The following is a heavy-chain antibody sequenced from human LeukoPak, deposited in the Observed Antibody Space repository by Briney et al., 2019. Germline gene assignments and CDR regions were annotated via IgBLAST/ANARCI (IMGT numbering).Heavy chain of an antibody. Sequence: GGSLRLSCAASGFTFSSYEMNWVRQATGKGREWVSYISSSGSTIYYADSVKGRFTISRDNAKNSLYLQMNSLRDEDTAVYYCARDNYYDSSGYGYFDYWGQGTLVTVSS. CDR3: ARDNYYDSSGYGYFDY. J-gene: IGHJ4*02. V-gene: IGHV3-48*03. CDR1: GFTFSSYE. D-gene: IGHD3-22*01. CDR2: ISSSGSTI.